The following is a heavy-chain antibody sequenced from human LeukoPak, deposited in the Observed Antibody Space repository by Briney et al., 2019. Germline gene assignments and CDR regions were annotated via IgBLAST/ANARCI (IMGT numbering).Heavy chain of an antibody. V-gene: IGHV1-69*05. CDR1: GGTFSSYA. J-gene: IGHJ6*03. CDR3: ARAEAGDYGSYYYYMDV. CDR2: IIPIFGTA. D-gene: IGHD4-17*01. Sequence: PVKVSCKASGGTFSSYAISWVRQAPGQGLEWMGGIIPIFGTANYAQKFQGRVTITTDESTSTAYMELSSLRSEDTAVYYCARAEAGDYGSYYYYMDVWGKGTTVTVSS.